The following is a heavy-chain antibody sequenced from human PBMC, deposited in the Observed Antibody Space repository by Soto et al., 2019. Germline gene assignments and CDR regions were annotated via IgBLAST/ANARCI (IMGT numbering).Heavy chain of an antibody. CDR3: ARETTTNYYYYGMDV. CDR2: IYHSGST. J-gene: IGHJ6*02. CDR1: GGSISSSNW. D-gene: IGHD1-7*01. Sequence: PSETLSLTCAVSGGSISSSNWWSWVRQPPGKGLEWIGEIYHSGSTNYNPSLKSRVTISVDKSKNQFSLKLSSVTAADTAVYYCARETTTNYYYYGMDVWGQGTTVTVS. V-gene: IGHV4-4*02.